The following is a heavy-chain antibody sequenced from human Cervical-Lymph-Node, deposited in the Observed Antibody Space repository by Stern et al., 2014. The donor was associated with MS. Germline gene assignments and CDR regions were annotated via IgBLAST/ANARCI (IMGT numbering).Heavy chain of an antibody. D-gene: IGHD5-12*01. V-gene: IGHV5-51*03. J-gene: IGHJ4*02. Sequence: DQLVQSGAEVKKPGESLKISCEASGYLFDDYWIGWVRQMSGRGLELVAIIFPRDSNTRYSPSVQGQGTISADKSISTAYLPRSALKAPNPAFFYWPRSPATPSGYDRFDYWGQGALVTVSS. CDR3: PRSPATPSGYDRFDY. CDR2: IFPRDSNT. CDR1: GYLFDDYW.